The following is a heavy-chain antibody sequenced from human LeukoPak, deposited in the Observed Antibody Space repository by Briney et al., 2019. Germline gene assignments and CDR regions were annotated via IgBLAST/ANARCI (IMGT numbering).Heavy chain of an antibody. CDR3: ARDRFDSSAQGYFDL. V-gene: IGHV4-4*02. CDR2: IYHSGST. Sequence: SETLSLTCAVSGGSISSSNWWSWVRQPPGKGLEWIGEIYHSGSTNYNPSLKSRVTISVDKSKNQFSLKLSSVTAADTAVYYCARDRFDSSAQGYFDLWGRGTLVTVSS. CDR1: GGSISSSNW. J-gene: IGHJ2*01. D-gene: IGHD3-22*01.